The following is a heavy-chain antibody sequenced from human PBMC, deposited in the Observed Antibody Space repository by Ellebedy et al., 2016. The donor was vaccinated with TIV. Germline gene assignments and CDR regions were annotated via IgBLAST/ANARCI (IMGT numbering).Heavy chain of an antibody. J-gene: IGHJ5*02. CDR3: ARQLDDFLNWFDP. D-gene: IGHD3-3*01. Sequence: SETLSLXXAVSGGSISSSDDYWGWIRQPPGKGLEWIGSMYYRGSTYYNPSLKSRVTISVDTSKNQFSLKLSSLTAADTAVYYCARQLDDFLNWFDPWGQGTLVTVSS. CDR1: GGSISSSDDY. CDR2: MYYRGST. V-gene: IGHV4-39*01.